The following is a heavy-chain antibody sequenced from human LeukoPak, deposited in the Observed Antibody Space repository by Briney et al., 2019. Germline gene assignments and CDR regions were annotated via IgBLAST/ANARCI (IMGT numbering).Heavy chain of an antibody. V-gene: IGHV3-30-3*01. CDR3: ARGIDPHPTVTDLSGMDV. CDR1: GFTFSSYA. J-gene: IGHJ6*02. D-gene: IGHD4-17*01. CDR2: ISYDGSNK. Sequence: SLRLSCAASGFTFSSYAMHWVRQAPGKGLEWVAVISYDGSNKYYADSVKGRFTISRDNSKNTLYLQMNSLRAEDTAVYYCARGIDPHPTVTDLSGMDVWGQGTTVTVSS.